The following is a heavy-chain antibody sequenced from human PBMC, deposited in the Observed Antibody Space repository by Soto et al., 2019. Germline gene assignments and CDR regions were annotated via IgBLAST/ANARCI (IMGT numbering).Heavy chain of an antibody. J-gene: IGHJ4*02. V-gene: IGHV4-4*07. CDR2: IFSSGGT. D-gene: IGHD5-12*01. CDR1: GGSINTFY. CDR3: AREGSYSAYNFAHGIQLWSFDF. Sequence: SSETLSLTCTVSGGSINTFYWSWVRQPAGKGLEWIGRIFSSGGTSFNPSLESRVAMSVDTSKNHFSLNLSSVTAADMAVYYCAREGSYSAYNFAHGIQLWSFDFWGQGALVTVSS.